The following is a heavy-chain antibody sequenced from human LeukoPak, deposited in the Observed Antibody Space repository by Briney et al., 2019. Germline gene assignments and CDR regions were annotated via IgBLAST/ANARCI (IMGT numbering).Heavy chain of an antibody. D-gene: IGHD2-21*02. V-gene: IGHV4-39*07. Sequence: SETLSLTCTVSGDSISSYYWGWIRQPPGRGMEWIGSSSYSGTTYYNPSLKSRATISLDTSKNQFSLKLRSVTAADMAVYYCARDIVVVTAHAFDIWGQGTMVTVSS. CDR3: ARDIVVVTAHAFDI. CDR1: GDSISSYY. CDR2: SSYSGTT. J-gene: IGHJ3*02.